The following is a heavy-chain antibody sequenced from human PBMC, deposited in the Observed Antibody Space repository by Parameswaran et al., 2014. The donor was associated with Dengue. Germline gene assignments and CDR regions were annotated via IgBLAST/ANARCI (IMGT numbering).Heavy chain of an antibody. D-gene: IGHD2-15*01. V-gene: IGHV3-48*02. CDR2: INNSSSTI. CDR3: ARVDCSGDSCYDFDY. J-gene: IGHJ4*02. Sequence: WIRQPPGKGLEWVSYINNSSSTIYYADSVKGRFTISRDNAKNSLYVQMNSLRDEDTAVYYCARVDCSGDSCYDFDYWGQGTLVTVSS.